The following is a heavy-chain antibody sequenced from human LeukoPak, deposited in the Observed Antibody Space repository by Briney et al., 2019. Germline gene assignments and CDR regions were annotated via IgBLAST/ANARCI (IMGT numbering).Heavy chain of an antibody. V-gene: IGHV1-2*02. J-gene: IGHJ4*02. Sequence: ASVKVSCKASGYTFTGYYMHWVRQAAGQGLEWMGWINPNSGGTNYAQKFQGRVTMTRDTSISTAYMELSRLRSEDTAVYSCARVRYCTSTSCPDFDCWGQGTLVTVSS. CDR3: ARVRYCTSTSCPDFDC. CDR1: GYTFTGYY. CDR2: INPNSGGT. D-gene: IGHD2-2*01.